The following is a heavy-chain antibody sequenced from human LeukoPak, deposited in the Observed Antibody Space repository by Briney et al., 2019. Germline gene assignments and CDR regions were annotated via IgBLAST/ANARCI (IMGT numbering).Heavy chain of an antibody. Sequence: SETLSLTCTVSGGSISSYYWSWIRQPPGKGLEWIGYMYYSGSTRYNPSLKSRVTMSVDTSKNQFSLNLSSVTAADTAVYYCARDQDGMDVWGPGTTVTASS. J-gene: IGHJ6*02. CDR3: ARDQDGMDV. CDR1: GGSISSYY. V-gene: IGHV4-59*01. CDR2: MYYSGST.